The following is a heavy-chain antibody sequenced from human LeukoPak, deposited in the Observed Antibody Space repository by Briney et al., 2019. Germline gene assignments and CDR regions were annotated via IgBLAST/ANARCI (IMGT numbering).Heavy chain of an antibody. V-gene: IGHV1-69*13. CDR1: GCTFSSYA. D-gene: IGHD3-22*01. Sequence: SVKVSCKASGCTFSSYAISWVRQAPGQGLEWMGGIIPIFGTANYAQKFQGRVTITADESTSTAYMELSSLRSEDTAVYYCAREADYYDSSGYYYVWGQGTLVTVSS. J-gene: IGHJ4*02. CDR3: AREADYYDSSGYYYV. CDR2: IIPIFGTA.